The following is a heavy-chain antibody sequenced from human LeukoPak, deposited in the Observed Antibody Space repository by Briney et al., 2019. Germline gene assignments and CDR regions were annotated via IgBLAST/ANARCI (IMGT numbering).Heavy chain of an antibody. CDR1: GGSISSLY. Sequence: SETLSLTCSVSGGSISSLYWSWIWQPPGKGLEWIGYIYYTGSTNYNPSLKSRVTMFVDMSKNQFSLRLSSVTAADTAVCYCARHRAYSSSSPFDYWGQGTLVTVSS. D-gene: IGHD6-6*01. V-gene: IGHV4-59*08. CDR2: IYYTGST. J-gene: IGHJ4*02. CDR3: ARHRAYSSSSPFDY.